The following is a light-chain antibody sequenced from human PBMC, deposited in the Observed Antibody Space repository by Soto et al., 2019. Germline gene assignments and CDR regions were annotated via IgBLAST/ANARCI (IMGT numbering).Light chain of an antibody. CDR2: AAS. Sequence: DIQMTQSPSSLSASVGDRVTITCWASQGISNYLAWYQQKPGRVPTLLISAASTLQSGVPSRFSGSGSGTDFTLTITSLQPEDVATYYCQRYNDGSTFGQGTKVEI. V-gene: IGKV1-27*01. CDR3: QRYNDGST. J-gene: IGKJ1*01. CDR1: QGISNY.